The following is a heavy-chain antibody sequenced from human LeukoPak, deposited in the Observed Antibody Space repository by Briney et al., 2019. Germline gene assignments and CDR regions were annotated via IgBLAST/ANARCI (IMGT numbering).Heavy chain of an antibody. CDR3: ARGRYCSSTSCYVRRIAAARPTKMFDY. CDR1: GGSFSGYY. D-gene: IGHD2-2*01. J-gene: IGHJ4*02. CDR2: INHSGST. Sequence: PSETLSLTCAVYGGSFSGYYWSWIRQPPGKGLEWIGEINHSGSTNYNPSLKSRVTISVDTSKNQFSLKLSSVTAADTAVYYCARGRYCSSTSCYVRRIAAARPTKMFDYWGQGTLVTVSS. V-gene: IGHV4-34*01.